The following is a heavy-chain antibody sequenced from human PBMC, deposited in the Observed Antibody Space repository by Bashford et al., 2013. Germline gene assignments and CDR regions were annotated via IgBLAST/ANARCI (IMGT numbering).Heavy chain of an antibody. V-gene: IGHV3-23*01. CDR2: ISGSGGSI. D-gene: IGHD1-26*01. J-gene: IGHJ6*02. Sequence: VRQAPGKGLEWVSVISGSGGSIYYADSVQGWFTISRDNSKNTVYLEMNSLRAEDTAVYYCAKTLYSGTYGRYYYYTMDVWGQGTTVTVSS. CDR3: AKTLYSGTYGRYYYYTMDV.